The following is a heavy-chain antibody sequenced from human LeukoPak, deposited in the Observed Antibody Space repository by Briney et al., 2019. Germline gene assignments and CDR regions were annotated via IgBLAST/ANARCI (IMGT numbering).Heavy chain of an antibody. D-gene: IGHD3-3*01. V-gene: IGHV3-21*01. CDR3: AKEGFLEWFLPV. Sequence: GGSLRLSCAASGFTFSSYSMNWVRQAPGKGLEWVSSISSSSSYIYYADSVKGRFTISRDNAKNSLYLQMNSLRAEDTAVYYCAKEGFLEWFLPVWGKGTTVTVSS. J-gene: IGHJ6*04. CDR2: ISSSSSYI. CDR1: GFTFSSYS.